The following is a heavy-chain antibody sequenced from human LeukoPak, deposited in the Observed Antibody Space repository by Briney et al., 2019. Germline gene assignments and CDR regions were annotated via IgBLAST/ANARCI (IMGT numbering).Heavy chain of an antibody. CDR2: INPNSGGT. D-gene: IGHD6-19*01. V-gene: IGHV1-2*02. J-gene: IGHJ4*02. CDR1: GYTFTGYY. CDR3: ARLDGSGLARNY. Sequence: ASVKVSCKASGYTFTGYYMHWVRQAPGQGLEWMGWINPNSGGTNYAQKFQGRVTMTRDTSISTAYMELSRLRSDDTAAYYCARLDGSGLARNYWGQGTLVTVSS.